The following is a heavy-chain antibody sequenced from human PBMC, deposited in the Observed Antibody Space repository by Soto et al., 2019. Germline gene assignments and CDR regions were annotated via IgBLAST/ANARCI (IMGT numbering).Heavy chain of an antibody. J-gene: IGHJ4*02. CDR1: GGSVSSGSYY. V-gene: IGHV4-61*03. CDR2: ISYSGIT. D-gene: IGHD3-3*01. CDR3: ARRSSFGFDS. Sequence: PSETLSLTCTVSGGSVSSGSYYWNWIRQPPGKRLEWIGYISYSGITHYSPSLKSRVAIAVDTSKNHFSLKLSSVTAADTAVYYCARRSSFGFDSWGQGTLGTVSS.